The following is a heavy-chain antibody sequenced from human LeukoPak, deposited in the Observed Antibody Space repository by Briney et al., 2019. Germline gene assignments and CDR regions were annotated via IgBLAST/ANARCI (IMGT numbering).Heavy chain of an antibody. J-gene: IGHJ4*02. CDR3: ARRSSDWYYSDF. CDR1: GFTFSGYA. CDR2: ISGSGGST. D-gene: IGHD6-19*01. Sequence: GGSLRLSCAASGFTFSGYAMTWVRQAPGKGLEWVSGISGSGGSTWSADSVKGRFTISRDNSKNTLCLQMNSLRAEDTAVYYCARRSSDWYYSDFWGQGTLVTVSS. V-gene: IGHV3-23*01.